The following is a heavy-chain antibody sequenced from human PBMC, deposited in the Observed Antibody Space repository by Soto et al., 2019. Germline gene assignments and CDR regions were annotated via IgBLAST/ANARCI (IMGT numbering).Heavy chain of an antibody. V-gene: IGHV3-11*01. CDR2: ISSSGSTI. CDR3: ARVGDTAMVGVDY. CDR1: GFTFSDYY. D-gene: IGHD5-18*01. Sequence: QVQLVESGGGLVKPGGSLRLSCAASGFTFSDYYMSWIRQAPGKGLEWVSYISSSGSTIYYAGSVKGRFTISRDTAKNSLYLQRNSVRAEDAAVYYCARVGDTAMVGVDYWGQGTLVTVSS. J-gene: IGHJ4*02.